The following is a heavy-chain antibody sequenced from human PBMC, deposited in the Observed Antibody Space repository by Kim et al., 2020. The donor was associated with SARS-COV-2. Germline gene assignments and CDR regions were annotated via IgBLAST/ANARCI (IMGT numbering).Heavy chain of an antibody. D-gene: IGHD3-3*01. J-gene: IGHJ4*02. CDR1: GFTFSSYA. CDR3: AKDLLPTYYDFWSGYYPFDY. CDR2: ISGSGGST. V-gene: IGHV3-23*01. Sequence: GGSLRLSCAASGFTFSSYAMSWVRQAPGKGLEWVSAISGSGGSTYYADSVKGRFTISRDNSKNTLYLQMNSLRAEDTAVYYCAKDLLPTYYDFWSGYYPFDYWGQGTLVTVSS.